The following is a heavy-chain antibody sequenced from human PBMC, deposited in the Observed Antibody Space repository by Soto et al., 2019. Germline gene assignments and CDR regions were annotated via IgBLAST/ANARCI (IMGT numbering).Heavy chain of an antibody. CDR2: ISAYNGKT. V-gene: IGHV1-18*01. CDR1: GYPFTSYG. J-gene: IGHJ4*02. D-gene: IGHD6-19*01. Sequence: QVKLVQSGAEVKKPGASVKVSCKTSGYPFTSYGINWVRQAPGQGPEWMGWISAYNGKTSYTQKFQGRVTMTTDTATRTAYMGLRSVRSDDTVVYYCARDRLIAVTGLLHYWGQGTLVTVSS. CDR3: ARDRLIAVTGLLHY.